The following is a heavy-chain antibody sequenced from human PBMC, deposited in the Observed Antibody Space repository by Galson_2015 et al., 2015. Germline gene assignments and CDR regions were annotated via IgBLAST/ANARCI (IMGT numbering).Heavy chain of an antibody. CDR2: IYYSGST. CDR3: ARDLVGATTNFDY. J-gene: IGHJ4*02. D-gene: IGHD1-26*01. Sequence: SETLSLTCTVSGGSISSSSYYWGWIRQPPGKGLEWIGSIYYSGSTYYNPSLKSRVTISVDTSKNQFSLKLSSVTAADTAVYYCARDLVGATTNFDYWGQGTLVTVSS. CDR1: GGSISSSSYY. V-gene: IGHV4-39*07.